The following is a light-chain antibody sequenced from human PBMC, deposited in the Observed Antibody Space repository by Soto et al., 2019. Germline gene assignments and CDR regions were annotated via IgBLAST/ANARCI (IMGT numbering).Light chain of an antibody. CDR2: DAS. V-gene: IGKV3-11*01. J-gene: IGKJ5*01. Sequence: EIVLTQSPATLSLSPGERVTLSCRASQSVSRYLAWYQQKPGQAPRLLIYDASTRATGIPARFSGSGSGTEFTLTINSLQSEDSAVYYCQQHNQWPITFGQGTRLEIK. CDR3: QQHNQWPIT. CDR1: QSVSRY.